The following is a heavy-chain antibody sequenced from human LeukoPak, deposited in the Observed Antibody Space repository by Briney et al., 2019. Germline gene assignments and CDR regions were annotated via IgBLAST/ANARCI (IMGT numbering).Heavy chain of an antibody. Sequence: SVKVSCKVSGYTLTELSMHWVRQAPGQGLEWMGRIIPIFGIANYAQKFQGRVTITADKSTSTAYMELSSLRSEDTAVYYCARDRVVVAVNWFDPWGQGTLVTVSS. CDR2: IIPIFGIA. CDR1: GYTLTELS. V-gene: IGHV1-69*04. J-gene: IGHJ5*02. CDR3: ARDRVVVAVNWFDP. D-gene: IGHD2-15*01.